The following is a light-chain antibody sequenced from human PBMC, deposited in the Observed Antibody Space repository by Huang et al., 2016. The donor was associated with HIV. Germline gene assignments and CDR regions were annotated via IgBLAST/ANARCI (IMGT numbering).Light chain of an antibody. CDR1: QSVTNF. CDR3: QQRNDWPPYT. CDR2: DAS. Sequence: VLTQSPATLSLSPGARSTLSCRASQSVTNFLAWYHQTPGHPPLLLIYDASTRATGIPPRFSGSGSGTDFTLTISSLEPEDFAVYYCQQRNDWPPYTFGQGTRLEIK. V-gene: IGKV3-11*01. J-gene: IGKJ2*01.